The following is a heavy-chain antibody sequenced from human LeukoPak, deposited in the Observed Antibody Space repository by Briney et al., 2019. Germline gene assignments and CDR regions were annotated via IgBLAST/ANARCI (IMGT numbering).Heavy chain of an antibody. CDR2: VSGSGGST. D-gene: IGHD1-26*01. J-gene: IGHJ4*02. Sequence: GSLRLSCAASGFTFSSYAMSWVRQAPGKGQEWVSTVSGSGGSTYYADSVKGRFTISRDNSKNTLYLQMNSLRAEDTAVYYCAKLKNEGAVDYWGQGTLVTVSS. V-gene: IGHV3-23*01. CDR1: GFTFSSYA. CDR3: AKLKNEGAVDY.